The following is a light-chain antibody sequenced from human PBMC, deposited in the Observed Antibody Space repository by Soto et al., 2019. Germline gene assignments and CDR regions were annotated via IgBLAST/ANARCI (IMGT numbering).Light chain of an antibody. Sequence: QSALTQPASVSGSPGQSITISCSGTNSDIGSYNRVSWYRQHPGKAPKLLIYDVTKRPSGVSNRFSGSKSGNTAFLTISGLQAEDEADYYCSSFRGTATLDVFGTGTQLTVL. CDR3: SSFRGTATLDV. J-gene: IGLJ1*01. CDR2: DVT. V-gene: IGLV2-14*03. CDR1: NSDIGSYNR.